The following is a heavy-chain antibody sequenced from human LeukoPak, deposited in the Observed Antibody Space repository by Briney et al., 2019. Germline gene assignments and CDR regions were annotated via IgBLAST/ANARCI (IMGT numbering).Heavy chain of an antibody. Sequence: ASVKVSCTASGYTFTSYDINWVRQATGQGLEWMGWMNPNSGNTGYAQKFQGRVTMTRNTSISTAYMELSSLRSEDTAVYYSARDLDYGDYEDWGQGTLVTVSS. V-gene: IGHV1-8*01. J-gene: IGHJ4*02. CDR1: GYTFTSYD. CDR2: MNPNSGNT. D-gene: IGHD4-17*01. CDR3: ARDLDYGDYED.